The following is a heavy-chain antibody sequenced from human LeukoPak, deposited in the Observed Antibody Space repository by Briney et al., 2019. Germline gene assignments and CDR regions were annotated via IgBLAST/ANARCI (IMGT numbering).Heavy chain of an antibody. CDR3: ARAESGYSYGYIYYYGMDV. CDR1: GFTVSSNY. D-gene: IGHD5-18*01. V-gene: IGHV3-53*01. Sequence: RGSLRLSCAASGFTVSSNYMSWVRQAPGKGLEWVSVIYSGGSTYYADSVKGRFTISRDNSKNTLYLQMNSLRAEDTAVYYCARAESGYSYGYIYYYGMDVWGQGTTVTVSS. J-gene: IGHJ6*02. CDR2: IYSGGST.